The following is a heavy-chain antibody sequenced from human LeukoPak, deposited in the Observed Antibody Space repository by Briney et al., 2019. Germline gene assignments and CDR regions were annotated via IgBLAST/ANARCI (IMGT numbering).Heavy chain of an antibody. V-gene: IGHV4-39*07. Sequence: SETLSLTCTVSGGSISSYYWGWIRQPPGKGLEWIGSIYYSGSTYCNPSLKSRVTISVDTSKNQFSLKLNSVTAADTAVYYCARGRQWLVADFDFWGQGTLVTVSS. J-gene: IGHJ4*02. CDR2: IYYSGST. CDR3: ARGRQWLVADFDF. CDR1: GGSISSYY. D-gene: IGHD6-19*01.